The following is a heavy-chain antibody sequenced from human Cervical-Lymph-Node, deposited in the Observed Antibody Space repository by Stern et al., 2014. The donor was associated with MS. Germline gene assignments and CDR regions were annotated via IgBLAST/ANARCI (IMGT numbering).Heavy chain of an antibody. CDR2: IIPMYATA. D-gene: IGHD2-21*01. CDR3: ASSIVATGY. J-gene: IGHJ4*02. CDR1: GGTFSSPP. V-gene: IGHV1-69*06. Sequence: QVQLMQSGAEVKEPGSSVKVSCKASGGTFSSPPITWVRQAPGQGLEWMGGIIPMYATATHAQKFQGRLTITADKSTSITYMELSSLIFEDTAVYYCASSIVATGYWGQGTLVTVSS.